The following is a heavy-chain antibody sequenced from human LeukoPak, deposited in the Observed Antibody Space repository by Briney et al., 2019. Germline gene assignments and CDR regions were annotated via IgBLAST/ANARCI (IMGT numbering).Heavy chain of an antibody. D-gene: IGHD1/OR15-1a*01. CDR2: IRYDGSNK. J-gene: IGHJ6*03. V-gene: IGHV3-30*02. CDR1: GFTFSSYG. Sequence: GGSLRPSCAASGFTFSSYGMHWVRQAPGKGLEWVAFIRYDGSNKYYADSVKGRFTISRDNSKNTLYLQMNSLRAEDTAVYYCAKDSGTGYYYYYYMDVWGKGTTVTISS. CDR3: AKDSGTGYYYYYYMDV.